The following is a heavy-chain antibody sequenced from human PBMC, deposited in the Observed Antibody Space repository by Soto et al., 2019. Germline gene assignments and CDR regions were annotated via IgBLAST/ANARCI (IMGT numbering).Heavy chain of an antibody. Sequence: EVQLLESGGGLVQPGGSLRLSCAASGFTFTSYAMSWVRQAPGKGLEWVSAISGSGGSTYYADSVKGRFTISRDNSKNTLYLQMNSLRAEDTAVYYCAKIKGQYNGSPSGLVDYWGQGTLVTVSS. J-gene: IGHJ4*02. CDR3: AKIKGQYNGSPSGLVDY. V-gene: IGHV3-23*01. CDR2: ISGSGGST. D-gene: IGHD1-26*01. CDR1: GFTFTSYA.